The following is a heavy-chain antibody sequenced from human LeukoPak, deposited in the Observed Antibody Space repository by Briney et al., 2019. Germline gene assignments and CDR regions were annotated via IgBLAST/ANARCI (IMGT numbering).Heavy chain of an antibody. CDR3: ARGGGVAGTPYSPYDY. D-gene: IGHD6-19*01. V-gene: IGHV4-30-4*01. CDR2: IYYSGST. J-gene: IGHJ4*02. Sequence: PSQTLSLTCTVSGGSISSGDYYWSWIRQPPGKGLEWIGYIYYSGSTYYNPSLKSRVTISVDTSKNQFSLKLSSVTAADTAVYYCARGGGVAGTPYSPYDYWGQGTLVTVSS. CDR1: GGSISSGDYY.